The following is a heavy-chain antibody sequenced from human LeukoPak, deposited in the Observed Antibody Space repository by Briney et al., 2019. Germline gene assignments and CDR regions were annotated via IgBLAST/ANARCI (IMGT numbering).Heavy chain of an antibody. Sequence: PGGSLRLSCAASEFTFSSYSMNWVRQAPGKGLEWVSSISSSSSYIYYADSVKGRFTISRDNAKNSLYLQMNSLRAEDTAVYYCARSNGFGMGVWGQGTTVTVSS. D-gene: IGHD2-8*01. CDR1: EFTFSSYS. V-gene: IGHV3-21*01. CDR3: ARSNGFGMGV. J-gene: IGHJ6*02. CDR2: ISSSSSYI.